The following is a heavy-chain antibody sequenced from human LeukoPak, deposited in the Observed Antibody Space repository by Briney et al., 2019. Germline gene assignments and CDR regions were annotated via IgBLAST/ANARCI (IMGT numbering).Heavy chain of an antibody. CDR3: ASGAGIRWYFDL. Sequence: SETLSLTCAVDGGSFSGYYWSWIRQPRGKGLGWGGEINHSGSTNYNPSPKSRVTISVDTSKNQFSLKLSSVTAADTAVYYCASGAGIRWYFDLWGRGTLVTVSS. J-gene: IGHJ2*01. CDR1: GGSFSGYY. CDR2: INHSGST. V-gene: IGHV4-34*01.